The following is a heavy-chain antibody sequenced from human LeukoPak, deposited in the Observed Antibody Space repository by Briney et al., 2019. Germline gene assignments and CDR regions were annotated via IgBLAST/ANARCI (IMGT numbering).Heavy chain of an antibody. Sequence: GASVKVSCKASGYTFSSYGINWVRQAPGQGLEWMGWIGAYNGNTNCAQKLQDRVTLTTDTSSSTAYMELRSLRFDDTAVYYCARGRLTTRFDPWGQGTLVTVSS. D-gene: IGHD1-1*01. CDR3: ARGRLTTRFDP. V-gene: IGHV1-18*01. J-gene: IGHJ5*02. CDR1: GYTFSSYG. CDR2: IGAYNGNT.